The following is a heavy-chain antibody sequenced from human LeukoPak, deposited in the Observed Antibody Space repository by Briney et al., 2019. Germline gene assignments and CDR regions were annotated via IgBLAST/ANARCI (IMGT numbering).Heavy chain of an antibody. D-gene: IGHD3-22*01. CDR1: GYTFTSYD. CDR3: ARRRGYYDSNGYLAY. V-gene: IGHV1-8*01. CDR2: MNPNSGNT. Sequence: GASVKVSCKASGYTFTSYDINWVRQATGQGLGWMGWMNPNSGNTGYAQKFQGRVTMTRNTSISTAYMELSSLRSEDTAVYYCARRRGYYDSNGYLAYWGRGTLVTVSS. J-gene: IGHJ4*02.